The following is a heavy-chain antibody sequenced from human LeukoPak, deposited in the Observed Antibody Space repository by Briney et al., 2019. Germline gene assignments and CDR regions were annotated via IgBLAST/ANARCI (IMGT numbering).Heavy chain of an antibody. D-gene: IGHD1-26*01. Sequence: PGGSLRLSCTASGFAFSTYDMNWVRQAPGKGLEWVSYISGGSTYTYYTDSVKGRFTISRDNAKNSLNLQMESLSAEDTAVYYCARESGIMVGDYYYYYMDVWGIGTTVTVSS. J-gene: IGHJ6*03. CDR1: GFAFSTYD. CDR3: ARESGIMVGDYYYYYMDV. V-gene: IGHV3-21*01. CDR2: ISGGSTYT.